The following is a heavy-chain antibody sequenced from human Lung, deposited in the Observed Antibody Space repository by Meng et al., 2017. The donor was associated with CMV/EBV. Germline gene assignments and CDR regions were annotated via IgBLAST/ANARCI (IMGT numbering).Heavy chain of an antibody. D-gene: IGHD3-9*01. V-gene: IGHV4-61*03. Sequence: SETLSLTCTVSGASVSSYTNYWSWIRQSPGKGLEWIGYIYYTGSTKYTPSLKSRVTMSVDTSKNHFSLKLSSVTAADTAVYYCARVHYDISTGYQFDLWGQGXLVPVSS. CDR1: GASVSSYTNY. CDR3: ARVHYDISTGYQFDL. CDR2: IYYTGST. J-gene: IGHJ4*02.